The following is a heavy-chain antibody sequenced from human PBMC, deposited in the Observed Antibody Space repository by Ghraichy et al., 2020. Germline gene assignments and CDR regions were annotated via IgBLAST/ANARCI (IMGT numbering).Heavy chain of an antibody. CDR3: ARDRIYKFGEIGAFDI. J-gene: IGHJ3*02. V-gene: IGHV3-30*04. Sequence: GGSLRLSCAASGFTFSSYAMHWVRQAPGKGLEWVAVISYDGSNKYYADSVKGRFTISRDNSKNTLYLQMNSLRAEDTAVYYCARDRIYKFGEIGAFDIWGQGTMVTVSS. CDR1: GFTFSSYA. D-gene: IGHD3-10*01. CDR2: ISYDGSNK.